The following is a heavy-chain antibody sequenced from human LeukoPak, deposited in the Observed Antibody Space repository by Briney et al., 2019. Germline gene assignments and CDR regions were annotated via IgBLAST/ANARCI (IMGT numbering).Heavy chain of an antibody. Sequence: GGSLRLSCAASGFTVSSYAMHWVRQPIGKGLEWVSALGIAGDTFYPGSVKGRFTISRENARNSLYLQMNSLRAEDTAMYYCARQKQSHGNFDYWGQGTLVTVSS. V-gene: IGHV3-13*01. CDR2: LGIAGDT. CDR3: ARQKQSHGNFDY. CDR1: GFTVSSYA. D-gene: IGHD1-26*01. J-gene: IGHJ4*02.